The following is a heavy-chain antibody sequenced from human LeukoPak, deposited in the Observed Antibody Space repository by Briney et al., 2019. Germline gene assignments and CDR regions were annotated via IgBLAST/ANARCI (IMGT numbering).Heavy chain of an antibody. CDR2: IRSNAYGGTT. CDR1: GWTFGDYS. J-gene: IGHJ4*02. V-gene: IGHV3-49*03. CDR3: TRRGRFGEFRYYFDY. Sequence: GGSLTLSCTASGWTFGDYSMSWFRQPPGKGLEWVGFIRSNAYGGTTEYAPSVKGRFTISRHDSKSIAYLQMNSLKTEDTAVYYCTRRGRFGEFRYYFDYWGQGTLVTVSS. D-gene: IGHD3-10*01.